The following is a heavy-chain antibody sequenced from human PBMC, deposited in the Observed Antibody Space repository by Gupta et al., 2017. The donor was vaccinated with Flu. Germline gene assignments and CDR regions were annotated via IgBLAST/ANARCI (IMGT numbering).Heavy chain of an antibody. CDR3: ARSWEPKAFTDY. Sequence: GESGGGLVKPGGSLRLSCAASGFTFSTYSVNWVRQAPGKGLEWVSFISSSSSYIYYADSVKGRFTISRDNAKNSLYLQMNSLRAEDTAVYYCARSWEPKAFTDYWGQGTLVTVSS. V-gene: IGHV3-21*01. CDR1: GFTFSTYS. D-gene: IGHD1-14*01. J-gene: IGHJ4*02. CDR2: ISSSSSYI.